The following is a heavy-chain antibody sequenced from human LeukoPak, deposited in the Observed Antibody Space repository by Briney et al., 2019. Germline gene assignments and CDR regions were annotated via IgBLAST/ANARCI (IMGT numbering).Heavy chain of an antibody. CDR1: GASVRGYY. CDR3: VRGYNILTGYYYFDY. J-gene: IGHJ4*02. Sequence: SETLSLTCTVSGASVRGYYWSWIRQPAGKGLEWIGRIYTSGSTNYNPSLKSRVTMSVDTSKNQFSLKLSSVTAADTAVYYCVRGYNILTGYYYFDYWGQGTLVTVSS. D-gene: IGHD3-9*01. V-gene: IGHV4-4*07. CDR2: IYTSGST.